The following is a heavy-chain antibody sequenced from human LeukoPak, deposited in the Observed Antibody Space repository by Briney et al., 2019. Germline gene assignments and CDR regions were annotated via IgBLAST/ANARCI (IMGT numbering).Heavy chain of an antibody. V-gene: IGHV1-2*02. J-gene: IGHJ4*02. Sequence: ASVKVSCKASGYTFTGYYMHWVRQAPGQGLEWMGWINPNSGGTNYAQKFQGRVTMTRDTSISTAYMELSRLRSDDTAVYYCARVARVRIIEARAEEGYWGQGTLVTVSS. CDR1: GYTFTGYY. CDR2: INPNSGGT. CDR3: ARVARVRIIEARAEEGY. D-gene: IGHD6-6*01.